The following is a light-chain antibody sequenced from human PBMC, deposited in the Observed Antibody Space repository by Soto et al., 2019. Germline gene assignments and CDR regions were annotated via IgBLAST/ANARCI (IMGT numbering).Light chain of an antibody. J-gene: IGLJ1*01. V-gene: IGLV2-14*01. Sequence: QSALAQPASVSGSPGQSITISCTGTSSDVGGYNYVSWYQQHPGKAPKLMIYNVSNRPSGVSNRFSGSKSGNTASLTISGLQAEDDVDYYCSSYTSSSTPLYVFGTGTKLTVL. CDR3: SSYTSSSTPLYV. CDR1: SSDVGGYNY. CDR2: NVS.